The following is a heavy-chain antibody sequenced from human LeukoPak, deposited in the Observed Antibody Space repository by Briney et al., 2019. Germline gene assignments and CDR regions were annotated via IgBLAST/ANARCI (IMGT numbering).Heavy chain of an antibody. J-gene: IGHJ4*02. D-gene: IGHD6-19*01. CDR3: ARDSPIPGVAGRFDY. CDR2: IKQDGSEK. V-gene: IGHV3-7*03. CDR1: GFTFSSYW. Sequence: GGSLRLSCAASGFTFSSYWMSWVRQAPGKGLEWVANIKQDGSEKYYVDSVKGRFTISRDNSKNTLYLQMNSLRAEDTAVYYCARDSPIPGVAGRFDYWGQGTLVTVSS.